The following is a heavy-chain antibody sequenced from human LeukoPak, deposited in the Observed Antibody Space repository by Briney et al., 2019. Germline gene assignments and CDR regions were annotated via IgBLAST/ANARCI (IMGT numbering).Heavy chain of an antibody. V-gene: IGHV1-2*02. CDR3: APPASSGPAAYLSADWSDN. CDR2: INPNSGGT. D-gene: IGHD3-16*01. CDR1: RYTFTGYY. J-gene: IGHJ5*02. Sequence: ASVKVSCKASRYTFTGYYMHWVRQAPGQGREWMGWINPNSGGTNYAQKFQVRVTMTRDTSISTAYMALTRLTSHDPPVSYCAPPASSGPAAYLSADWSDNWGQATLVTASS.